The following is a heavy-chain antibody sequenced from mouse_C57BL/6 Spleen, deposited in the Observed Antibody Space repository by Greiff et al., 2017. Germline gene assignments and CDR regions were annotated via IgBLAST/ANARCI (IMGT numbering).Heavy chain of an antibody. V-gene: IGHV1-61*01. CDR1: GYTFTSYW. J-gene: IGHJ4*01. Sequence: VQLQQPGAELVRPGSSVKLSCKASGYTFTSYWMDWVKQRPGQGLEWIGNIYPSDSETHYNQKFKDKATLTVDKSSSTAYMQLSSLTSEDSAVYYCAGGGGTAMDYWGQGTSVTVSS. CDR3: AGGGGTAMDY. CDR2: IYPSDSET.